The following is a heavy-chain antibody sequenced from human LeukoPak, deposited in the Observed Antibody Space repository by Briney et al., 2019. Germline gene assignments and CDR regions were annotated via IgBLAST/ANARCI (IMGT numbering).Heavy chain of an antibody. CDR2: ISYDGSNK. Sequence: PGRSLRLSCAASGFTFSSYAMHWVRQAPGKGLEWVAVISYDGSNKYYADSVKGRFTIARDNSKNTLYLQMNSLRAEDTAVYYCXXXXQLSTPAYYYYGMDVWGQGTTVTVSS. D-gene: IGHD6-13*01. V-gene: IGHV3-30-3*01. J-gene: IGHJ6*02. CDR1: GFTFSSYA. CDR3: XXXXQLSTPAYYYYGMDV.